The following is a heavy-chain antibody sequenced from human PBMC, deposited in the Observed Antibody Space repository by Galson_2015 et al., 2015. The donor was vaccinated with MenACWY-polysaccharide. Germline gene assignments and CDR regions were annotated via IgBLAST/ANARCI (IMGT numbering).Heavy chain of an antibody. CDR1: GFTFNKFY. D-gene: IGHD3/OR15-3a*01. J-gene: IGHJ6*02. V-gene: IGHV3-23*01. CDR3: AKDLHWYGMDV. Sequence: SLRLSCAASGFTFNKFYMAWVRQAPGKGPEWVSALSGPGDATFYADSVRGRFTISRDNSQNTLYLHTSSLRVDDTAVYFCAKDLHWYGMDVWGHGTTVTVS. CDR2: LSGPGDAT.